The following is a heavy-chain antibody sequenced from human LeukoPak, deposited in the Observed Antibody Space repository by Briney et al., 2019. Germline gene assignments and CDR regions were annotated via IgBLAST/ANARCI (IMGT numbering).Heavy chain of an antibody. CDR3: ATCGVVVGATDY. CDR2: INNEDGSEK. V-gene: IGHV3-7*01. CDR1: GFTFSSNW. Sequence: GGSLRLSCAASGFTFSSNWMRWVRQAPGKGLEWVANINNEDGSEKYYVDSVKGRFTISRDNAKNSLFLQMNGLRVEDTAVYYCATCGVVVGATDYWGQGTLVTVSS. D-gene: IGHD2-15*01. J-gene: IGHJ4*02.